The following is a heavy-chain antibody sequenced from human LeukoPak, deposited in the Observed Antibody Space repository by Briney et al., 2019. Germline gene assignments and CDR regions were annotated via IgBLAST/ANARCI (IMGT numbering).Heavy chain of an antibody. CDR1: GFTFSSYA. V-gene: IGHV3-23*01. CDR2: ISGSGGST. CDR3: CITMVRGGRLDAFDI. D-gene: IGHD3-10*01. J-gene: IGHJ3*02. Sequence: GGSLRLSCAASGFTFSSYAMSWVRQAPGKGLEWVSAISGSGGSTYYADSVKGRFTISRDNSKNTLYLQMNSLRAEDTAVYYCCITMVRGGRLDAFDIWGQATMVTVSS.